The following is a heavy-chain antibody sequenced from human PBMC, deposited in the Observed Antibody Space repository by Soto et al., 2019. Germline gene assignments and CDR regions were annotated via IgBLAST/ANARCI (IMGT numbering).Heavy chain of an antibody. D-gene: IGHD1-20*01. CDR3: ARIGITGTFYYYYYGMDV. J-gene: IGHJ6*02. CDR1: GFSLSNARMG. V-gene: IGHV2-26*01. Sequence: QVTLKESGPVLVKPTETLTLTCTVSGFSLSNARMGVSWIRQPPGKALEWLAHIFSNDEKSYSTSLKSRLTISKYTSKGQVVLTMTNMDPVDTATYYCARIGITGTFYYYYYGMDVWGQGTTVTVSS. CDR2: IFSNDEK.